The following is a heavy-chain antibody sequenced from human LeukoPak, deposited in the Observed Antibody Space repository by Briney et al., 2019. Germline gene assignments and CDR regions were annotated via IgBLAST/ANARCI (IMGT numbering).Heavy chain of an antibody. D-gene: IGHD1-26*01. V-gene: IGHV3-23*01. CDR3: AKDSVVRNTGSYYFAS. J-gene: IGHJ4*02. Sequence: GGSLRLSCAASGFTFNNYAMSWVRQVPGKGLEWVSAVSGDGRTTHYVDSVKGRFTISRDNSRNTLYLQMSSLRAEDTAIYYCAKDSVVRNTGSYYFASWGQGTLATVSS. CDR1: GFTFNNYA. CDR2: VSGDGRTT.